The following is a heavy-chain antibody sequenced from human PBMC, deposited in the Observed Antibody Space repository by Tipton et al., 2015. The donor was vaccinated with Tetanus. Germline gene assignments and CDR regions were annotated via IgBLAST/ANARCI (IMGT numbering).Heavy chain of an antibody. V-gene: IGHV5-51*01. CDR2: IYPGDSDT. CDR1: GYIFNNYW. Sequence: VQLVQSGGEVKKPGESLKISCKGSGYIFNNYWIGWVRQKPGKGLEWMGIIYPGDSDTRYSPSFQGQVTISVDKSINTAYLQWSSLKASDTSMFYCARAHCTDGVCNFDSWGQGALVTVAS. CDR3: ARAHCTDGVCNFDS. J-gene: IGHJ4*02. D-gene: IGHD2-8*01.